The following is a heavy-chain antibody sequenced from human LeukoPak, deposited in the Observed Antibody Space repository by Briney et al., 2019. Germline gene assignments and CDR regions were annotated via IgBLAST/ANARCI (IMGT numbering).Heavy chain of an antibody. J-gene: IGHJ4*02. Sequence: GESLKISCKGSGYSFTSYRIGWGRQMPGKGLEWMGIIYPGDSDTRYSPSFQGQVTISADKSISTAYLQWSSLKASDTAMYYCARQYPLWFGELLYPPYFDYWGQGTLVTVSS. CDR1: GYSFTSYR. V-gene: IGHV5-51*01. D-gene: IGHD3-10*01. CDR3: ARQYPLWFGELLYPPYFDY. CDR2: IYPGDSDT.